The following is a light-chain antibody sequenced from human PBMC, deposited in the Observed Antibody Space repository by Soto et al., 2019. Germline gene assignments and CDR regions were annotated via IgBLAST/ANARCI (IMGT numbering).Light chain of an antibody. J-gene: IGKJ4*01. CDR3: QHYVTWPLA. Sequence: EVVMTQSPATLSVSPGERATLSCRASRGIGSTLAWYQQKPGQTPRLLIYDTSTRATGVPGRFIGSRSGTEFTLTITSPQSEDFAIYYCQHYVTWPLAFGGGTRVENK. V-gene: IGKV3-15*01. CDR2: DTS. CDR1: RGIGST.